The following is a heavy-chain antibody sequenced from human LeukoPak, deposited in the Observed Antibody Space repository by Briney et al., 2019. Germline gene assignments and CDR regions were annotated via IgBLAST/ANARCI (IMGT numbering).Heavy chain of an antibody. CDR1: GGTFSSHA. CDR3: ARDINYGGNSKAFDI. J-gene: IGHJ3*02. D-gene: IGHD4-23*01. Sequence: ASVKVSCKASGGTFSSHAISWVRQAPGQGLEWMGGIIPIFGTANYAQKFQGRVTITADESTSTAYMELSSLRSEDTAVYYCARDINYGGNSKAFDIWGQGTMVTVSS. V-gene: IGHV1-69*01. CDR2: IIPIFGTA.